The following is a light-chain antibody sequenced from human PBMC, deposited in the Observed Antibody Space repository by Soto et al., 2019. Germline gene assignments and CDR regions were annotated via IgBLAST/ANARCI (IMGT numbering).Light chain of an antibody. CDR3: QQYGSSLL. J-gene: IGKJ4*01. CDR1: QSVSSNS. V-gene: IGKV3-20*01. CDR2: GAS. Sequence: EIVLTQSPGTLSLSPGERATLSCRASQSVSSNSLVWYQQKPGQAPRLLIYGASSRATGIPDRFSGSGSGTDFTLTISRLEPEDCAVYYCQQYGSSLLFGGGTKVEIK.